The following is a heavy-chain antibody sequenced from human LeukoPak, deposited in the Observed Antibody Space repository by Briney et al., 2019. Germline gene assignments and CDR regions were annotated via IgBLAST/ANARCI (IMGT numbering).Heavy chain of an antibody. J-gene: IGHJ5*02. CDR1: GFTFSNYG. CDR2: IWFDGSNK. D-gene: IGHD2-2*02. V-gene: IGHV3-33*06. CDR3: AKNTNTDWFDP. Sequence: GGSLRLSCAASGFTFSNYGMHWVRQAPGKGLEWVAVIWFDGSNKYCADSVKGRFTISRDNSENMLYLQMNSLRVEDTALYYCAKNTNTDWFDPWGQGTLLTVSS.